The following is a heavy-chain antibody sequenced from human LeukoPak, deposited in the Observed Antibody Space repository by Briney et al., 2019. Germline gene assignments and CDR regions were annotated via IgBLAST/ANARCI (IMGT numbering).Heavy chain of an antibody. CDR3: ARVRYCSSTSCFWLDY. Sequence: LSLTCAVYGGSFSGYYWSWIRQAPGKGLEWVSYISSSGSTIYYADSVKGRFTISRDNAKNSLYLQMNSLRAEDTAVYYCARVRYCSSTSCFWLDYWGQGTLVTVSS. CDR1: GGSFSGYY. CDR2: ISSSGSTI. J-gene: IGHJ4*02. V-gene: IGHV3-11*01. D-gene: IGHD2-2*01.